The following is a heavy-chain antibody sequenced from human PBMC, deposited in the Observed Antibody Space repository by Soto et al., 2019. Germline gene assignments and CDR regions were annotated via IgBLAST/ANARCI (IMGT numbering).Heavy chain of an antibody. CDR3: ARDQGYRDFFTASHYYCHMDV. Sequence: SETLSLTCSVSGGSIDSTNYYWTWIRQLPGKGPEWIGNIYYTGTTFYNPSLKSRLTISMDTSRNQFSLQLTSVTAADTAVYFCARDQGYRDFFTASHYYCHMDVWGQGTTVTV. V-gene: IGHV4-30-4*01. CDR2: IYYTGTT. CDR1: GGSIDSTNYY. J-gene: IGHJ6*01. D-gene: IGHD2-15*01.